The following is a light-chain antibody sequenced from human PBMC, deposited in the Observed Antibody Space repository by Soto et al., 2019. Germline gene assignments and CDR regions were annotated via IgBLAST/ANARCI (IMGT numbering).Light chain of an antibody. J-gene: IGLJ1*01. CDR2: GTT. CDR3: QSYDGTLSGSYV. CDR1: SSNIGAGYD. V-gene: IGLV1-40*01. Sequence: QSVLTQPPSVSGAPGQRVTISCTGSSSNIGAGYDVHWYQQLPGTAPKLVIYGTTNRPSGVPVRFSGSKSGTSASLAITGLQAEDEADYYCQSYDGTLSGSYVFGIGTKLTVL.